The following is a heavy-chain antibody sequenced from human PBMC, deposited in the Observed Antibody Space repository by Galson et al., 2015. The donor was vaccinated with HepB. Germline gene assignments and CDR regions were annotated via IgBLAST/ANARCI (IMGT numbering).Heavy chain of an antibody. Sequence: QSGAEVKKPGDSLKISCKGSGYSFTSYWIAWVRQMPGKGLEWMGIIYPDDSDTRYSPSFQGQVTISADKSISTAYLQWSSLKASDTVMYYCARRSSSAAGGRGLDVWGQGTTVTVSS. D-gene: IGHD6-6*01. J-gene: IGHJ6*02. V-gene: IGHV5-51*01. CDR1: GYSFTSYW. CDR2: IYPDDSDT. CDR3: ARRSSSAAGGRGLDV.